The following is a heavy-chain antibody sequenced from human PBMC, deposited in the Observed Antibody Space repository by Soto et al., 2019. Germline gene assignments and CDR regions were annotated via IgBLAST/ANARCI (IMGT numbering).Heavy chain of an antibody. D-gene: IGHD4-17*01. CDR3: ARDGTTGTANYHYAMDV. V-gene: IGHV3-30*03. J-gene: IGHJ6*02. CDR2: ISYDGTNK. CDR1: GFTFSSHG. Sequence: PGGSLRLSCAASGFTFSSHGMHWLRQAPGKGLEWVAVISYDGTNKYYADSVRGRFTISRDNAKNSLYLQMDSLRAEDTAVYYCARDGTTGTANYHYAMDVWGQGTTVTVSS.